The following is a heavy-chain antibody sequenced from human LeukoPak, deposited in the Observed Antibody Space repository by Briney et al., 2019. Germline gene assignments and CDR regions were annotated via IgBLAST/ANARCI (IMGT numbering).Heavy chain of an antibody. CDR2: INHSGST. D-gene: IGHD4-23*01. Sequence: SETLSLTCAVYGGSFSGYYWSWIRQPPGKGLEWIGEINHSGSTNYNPSLKSRVTISVDTSKNQFSLKLSSVTAADTAVYYCVGYYVGKFDYWGQGTLVTVSS. V-gene: IGHV4-34*01. CDR3: VGYYVGKFDY. CDR1: GGSFSGYY. J-gene: IGHJ4*02.